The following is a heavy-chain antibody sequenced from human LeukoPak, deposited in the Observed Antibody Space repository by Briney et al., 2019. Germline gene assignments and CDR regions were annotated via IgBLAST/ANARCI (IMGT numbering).Heavy chain of an antibody. CDR1: GYTFTSYG. Sequence: ASVKVSCKTSGYTFTSYGISWVRQAPGQGLEWMGWISAYNGNTNYAQTVQGRATMTTDTYTSTAYMELRSLRSDDTAVYYCARDGRPGWNYAIDYWGQGTLVTVSS. J-gene: IGHJ4*02. D-gene: IGHD1-7*01. V-gene: IGHV1-18*01. CDR2: ISAYNGNT. CDR3: ARDGRPGWNYAIDY.